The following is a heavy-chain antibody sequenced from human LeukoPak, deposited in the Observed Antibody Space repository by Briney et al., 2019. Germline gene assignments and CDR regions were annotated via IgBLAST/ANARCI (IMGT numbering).Heavy chain of an antibody. J-gene: IGHJ5*02. D-gene: IGHD6-13*01. CDR2: IIPIFGTA. V-gene: IGHV1-69*06. CDR1: GGTFSSYA. CDR3: ARGSGIAAATNWFDA. Sequence: GASVKVSCKASGGTFSSYAISWVRQAPGQGLEWMGGIIPIFGTANYAQKFQGRVTITADKSTSTAYMELSSLRSEDTAVYYCARGSGIAAATNWFDAWGQGTLVTVSS.